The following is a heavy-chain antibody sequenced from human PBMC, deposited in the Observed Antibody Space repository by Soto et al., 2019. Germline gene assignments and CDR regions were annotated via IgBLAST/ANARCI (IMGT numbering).Heavy chain of an antibody. CDR3: ARDAGIAVAGTYFDY. J-gene: IGHJ4*02. V-gene: IGHV3-21*01. CDR2: ISSSSSYI. CDR1: GFTFSSYS. D-gene: IGHD6-19*01. Sequence: GGSLRLSCAASGFTFSSYSMNWVRQAPGKGLEWVSSISSSSSYIYYADSVKGRFTISRDNAKNSLYLQMNSLRAEDTAVYYCARDAGIAVAGTYFDYLGQGTLVTVSS.